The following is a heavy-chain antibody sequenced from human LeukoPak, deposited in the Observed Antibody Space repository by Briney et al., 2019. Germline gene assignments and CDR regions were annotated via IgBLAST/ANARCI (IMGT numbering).Heavy chain of an antibody. CDR2: INHSGST. CDR1: GGSFSGYY. V-gene: IGHV4-34*01. CDR3: ANPGIAAAGSAFDI. D-gene: IGHD6-13*01. J-gene: IGHJ3*02. Sequence: SETLSLTCAVYGGSFSGYYWSWIRQPPGKGLEWIGEINHSGSTNYNPSLKSRVAISVDTSKNQFSLKLSSVTAADTAVYYCANPGIAAAGSAFDIWGQGTMVTVSS.